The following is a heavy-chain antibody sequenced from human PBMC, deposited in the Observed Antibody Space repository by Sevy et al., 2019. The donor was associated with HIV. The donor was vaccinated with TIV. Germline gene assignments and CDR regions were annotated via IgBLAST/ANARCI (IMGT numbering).Heavy chain of an antibody. CDR2: ISGSGGST. V-gene: IGHV3-23*01. Sequence: GGSLRLSCAASGFTFSSYAMSWVRQAPGKGLEWVSSISGSGGSTYYADSVKGRFTISRDNSKNTLYLQTNSLRAEDTGVYYCAKVGCSSTSCAPGFYYYMDVWGKGTTVTVSS. CDR3: AKVGCSSTSCAPGFYYYMDV. CDR1: GFTFSSYA. J-gene: IGHJ6*03. D-gene: IGHD2-2*01.